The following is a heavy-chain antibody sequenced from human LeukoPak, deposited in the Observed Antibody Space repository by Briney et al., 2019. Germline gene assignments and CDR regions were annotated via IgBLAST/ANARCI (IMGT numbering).Heavy chain of an antibody. CDR3: AKGYVLGGANYLTP. D-gene: IGHD3-16*01. CDR2: IGDTT. V-gene: IGHV3-23*01. J-gene: IGHJ5*02. Sequence: GGSLRLSCAASGFTFSTYAMSWVRQAPGKGLEWVSAIGDTTYYADPVKGRFTISRDNSKNTLYLQMNNLRAEDAAIYYCAKGYVLGGANYLTPGGKGPLVPVPS. CDR1: GFTFSTYA.